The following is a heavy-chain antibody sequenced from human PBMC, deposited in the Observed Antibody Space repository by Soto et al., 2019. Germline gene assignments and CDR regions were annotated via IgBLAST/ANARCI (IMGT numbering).Heavy chain of an antibody. CDR1: GFTFSNYW. D-gene: IGHD1-1*01. CDR2: IQQDGSEI. V-gene: IGHV3-7*04. CDR3: ARSSGWKGDY. Sequence: EVQLVESGGGLVQPGGSLRLSCVASGFTFSNYWMNWVRQVPGKGLEWVANIQQDGSEINYVDSVKGRFTIYRDNAQNSLHLQRNSLRAEDSAVYYCARSSGWKGDYWGQGILVTVSS. J-gene: IGHJ4*02.